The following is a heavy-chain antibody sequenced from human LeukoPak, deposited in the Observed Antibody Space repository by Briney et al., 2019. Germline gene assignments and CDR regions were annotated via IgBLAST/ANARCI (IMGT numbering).Heavy chain of an antibody. D-gene: IGHD2-2*01. CDR1: GFTFSSYG. CDR3: AKDIYKGVVPAGSSGMDV. J-gene: IGHJ6*02. V-gene: IGHV3-33*03. CDR2: IWYDGSNK. Sequence: GRSLRLSCAASGFTFSSYGMHWVRQAPGKGLEWVAVIWYDGSNKNYADSVKGRFTISRDNAKNSLYLQMNSLRAEDTALYYCAKDIYKGVVPAGSSGMDVWGQGTTVTVSS.